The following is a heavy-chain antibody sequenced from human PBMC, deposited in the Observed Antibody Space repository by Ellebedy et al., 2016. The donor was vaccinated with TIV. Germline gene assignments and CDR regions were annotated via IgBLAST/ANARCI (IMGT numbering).Heavy chain of an antibody. CDR1: GGSISSYY. CDR2: IYTSGST. CDR3: AREVSGIAAAGTGSWFDP. V-gene: IGHV4-4*07. J-gene: IGHJ5*02. D-gene: IGHD6-13*01. Sequence: MPSETLSLTCTVSGGSISSYYWSWIRQPAGKGLEWIGRIYTSGSTNYNPSLKSRVTMSVDTSKNQFSLKLSSVTAADTAVYYCAREVSGIAAAGTGSWFDPWGQGTLVTVSS.